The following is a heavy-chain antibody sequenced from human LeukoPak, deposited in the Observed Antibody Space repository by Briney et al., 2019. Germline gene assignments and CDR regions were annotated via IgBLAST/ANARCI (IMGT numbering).Heavy chain of an antibody. Sequence: GASVKVSCKASGYTFMNYGISWVRQAPGQGLEWMGWISAYNGNTNYAQKLQGRVTMTTDTSTSTAYMELRSLRSDDTAVYYCARVPHDFWSGYDANNWFDPWGQGTLVTVSS. CDR1: GYTFMNYG. J-gene: IGHJ5*02. CDR3: ARVPHDFWSGYDANNWFDP. V-gene: IGHV1-18*04. CDR2: ISAYNGNT. D-gene: IGHD3-3*01.